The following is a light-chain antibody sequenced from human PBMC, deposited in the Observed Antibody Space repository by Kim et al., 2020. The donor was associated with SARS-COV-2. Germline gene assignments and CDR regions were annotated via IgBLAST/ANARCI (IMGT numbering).Light chain of an antibody. CDR3: QHYDRPPPLT. CDR2: GAT. J-gene: IGKJ4*01. CDR1: QTVSSSY. V-gene: IGKV3-20*01. Sequence: EIVLTQSPGTLSLSPGERATLSCRASQTVSSSYLAWYQHKPGQAPRLLIDGATSRATGIPDRFSGSGSGTDFTLTISRLEPDDFAVYYCQHYDRPPPLTFGGGTKVDIK.